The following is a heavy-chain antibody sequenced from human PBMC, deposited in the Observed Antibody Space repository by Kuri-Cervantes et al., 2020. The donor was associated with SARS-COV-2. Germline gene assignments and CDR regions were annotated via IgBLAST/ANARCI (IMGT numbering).Heavy chain of an antibody. CDR3: SLSSSSVYYYYMDV. CDR2: ISGSGGST. D-gene: IGHD6-13*01. V-gene: IGHV3-23*01. Sequence: LSLTCAASGFTFSSYAMSWVRQAPGKGLEWVSAISGSGGSTYYADSVKGRFTISRDNSKNTLYLQMNSLRAEDTAVYYCSLSSSSVYYYYMDVWGKGTTVTGSS. J-gene: IGHJ6*03. CDR1: GFTFSSYA.